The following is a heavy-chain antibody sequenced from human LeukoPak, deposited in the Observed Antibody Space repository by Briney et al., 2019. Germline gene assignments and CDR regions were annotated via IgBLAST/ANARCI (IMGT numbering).Heavy chain of an antibody. J-gene: IGHJ6*02. Sequence: GGSLRLSCAVSGFTFSRHWMSWVRQAPGKGLEWLANIKQEGSGKYYVDSVEGRFTISRDNAKNSLYLQMNSLRAEDTAVYYCARSYYGSGTSYGMDVWGQGTTVTVSS. V-gene: IGHV3-7*01. CDR2: IKQEGSGK. CDR1: GFTFSRHW. CDR3: ARSYYGSGTSYGMDV. D-gene: IGHD3-10*01.